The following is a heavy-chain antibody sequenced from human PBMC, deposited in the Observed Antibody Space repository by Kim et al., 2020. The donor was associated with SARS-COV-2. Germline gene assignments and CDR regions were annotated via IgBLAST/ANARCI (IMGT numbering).Heavy chain of an antibody. V-gene: IGHV3-7*01. CDR3: AGGLGSSAWADH. Sequence: FYVDSVEGRVHISRDNAQNSLYLHMNSLRVDDTAVYHCAGGLGSSAWADHWGQGTLVTVSS. D-gene: IGHD6-19*01. J-gene: IGHJ4*02.